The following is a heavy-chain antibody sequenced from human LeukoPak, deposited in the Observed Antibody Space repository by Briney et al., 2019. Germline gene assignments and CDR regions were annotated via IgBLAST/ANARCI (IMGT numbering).Heavy chain of an antibody. CDR2: ISGSGGST. J-gene: IGHJ4*02. CDR3: AKFHGYSYGYLH. Sequence: GGSLRLSCAASGFTFISYGMHWVRQAPGKGLEWVSAISGSGGSTYYADSVKGRFTISRDNSKNTLYLQMNSLRAEDTAVYYCAKFHGYSYGYLHWGQGTLVTVSS. V-gene: IGHV3-23*01. D-gene: IGHD5-18*01. CDR1: GFTFISYG.